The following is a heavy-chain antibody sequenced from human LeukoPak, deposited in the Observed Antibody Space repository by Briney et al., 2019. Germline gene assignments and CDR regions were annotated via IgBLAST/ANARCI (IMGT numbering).Heavy chain of an antibody. D-gene: IGHD4-17*01. J-gene: IGHJ4*02. CDR2: IYYSGST. V-gene: IGHV4-59*01. CDR3: ARGYGDYTFDY. CDR1: SGSISTYY. Sequence: PSETLSLTCAVSSGSISTYYWSWIRQPPGKGLEWIGYIYYSGSTNYNPSLKSRVTISVDTSKNQFSLKLSSVTAADTAVYYCARGYGDYTFDYWGQGTLVTVSS.